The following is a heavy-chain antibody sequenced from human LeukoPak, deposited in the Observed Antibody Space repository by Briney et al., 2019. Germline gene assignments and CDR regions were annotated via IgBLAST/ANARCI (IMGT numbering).Heavy chain of an antibody. CDR3: ARAGTLRYFDWLSPDAFDI. V-gene: IGHV5-51*01. J-gene: IGHJ3*02. D-gene: IGHD3-9*01. Sequence: GESLKISCKGSGYSFTSYWIGWVRQMPGKGLEWMGISYPGDSDTRYSPSFQGQVTISADKSISTAYLQWSSLKASDTAMYYCARAGTLRYFDWLSPDAFDIWGQGTMVTVSS. CDR2: SYPGDSDT. CDR1: GYSFTSYW.